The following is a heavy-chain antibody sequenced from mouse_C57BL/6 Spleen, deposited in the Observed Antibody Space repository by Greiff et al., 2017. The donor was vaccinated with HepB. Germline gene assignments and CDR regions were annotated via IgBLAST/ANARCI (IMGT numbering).Heavy chain of an antibody. CDR3: AREEEFAY. Sequence: DVHLVESGPGLVKPSQSLSLTCSVTGYSITSGYYWNWIRQFPGNKLEWMGYISYDGSNNYNPSLKNRISITRDTSKNQFFLKLNSVTTEDTATYYCAREEEFAYWGQGTLVTVSA. CDR1: GYSITSGYY. J-gene: IGHJ3*01. V-gene: IGHV3-6*01. CDR2: ISYDGSN.